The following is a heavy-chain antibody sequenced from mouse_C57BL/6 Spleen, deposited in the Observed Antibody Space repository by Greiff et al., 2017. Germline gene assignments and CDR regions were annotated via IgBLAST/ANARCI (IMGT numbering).Heavy chain of an antibody. CDR2: IYPGDGDT. D-gene: IGHD2-4*01. CDR3: ARGGYYDYENDYAMDY. CDR1: GYAFSSYW. V-gene: IGHV1-80*01. Sequence: QVQLQQSGAELVKPGASVKISCKASGYAFSSYWMNWVKQRPGKGLEWIGQIYPGDGDTNYNGKFKGKATLTADKSSSTAYMQLSSLTSEDSAVYFWARGGYYDYENDYAMDYWGQGTSVTVSS. J-gene: IGHJ4*01.